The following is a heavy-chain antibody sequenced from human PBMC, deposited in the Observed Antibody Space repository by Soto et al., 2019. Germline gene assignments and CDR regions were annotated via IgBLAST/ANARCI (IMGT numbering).Heavy chain of an antibody. V-gene: IGHV1-24*01. Sequence: PSVKVSCKVSGYTLTELSMHWVRQAPGKGLEWMGGFDPEDGETIYAQKFQGRVTMTEDTSTDTAYMELSSLRSEDTAVYYCATWATPYDSSGYYLDYWGQGTLVTVSS. D-gene: IGHD3-22*01. CDR2: FDPEDGET. CDR1: GYTLTELS. CDR3: ATWATPYDSSGYYLDY. J-gene: IGHJ4*02.